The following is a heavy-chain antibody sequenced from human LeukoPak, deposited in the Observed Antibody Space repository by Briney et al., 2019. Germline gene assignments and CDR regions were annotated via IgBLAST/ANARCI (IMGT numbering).Heavy chain of an antibody. CDR1: GFTFNDYY. CDR2: ISSSGSTI. D-gene: IGHD3-10*01. J-gene: IGHJ4*02. Sequence: PGGSLRLSCAASGFTFNDYYMSWIRQAPGKGLEWVSYISSSGSTIYYADSVKGRFTIPRDNAKNSLYLQMNSLRAEDTAVCYCARAKNYGSGSSHWGQGTLVTVSS. CDR3: ARAKNYGSGSSH. V-gene: IGHV3-11*01.